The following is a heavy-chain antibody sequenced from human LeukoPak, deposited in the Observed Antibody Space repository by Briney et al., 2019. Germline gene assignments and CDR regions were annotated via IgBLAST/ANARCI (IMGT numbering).Heavy chain of an antibody. J-gene: IGHJ4*02. CDR1: GGSISSSSFH. V-gene: IGHV4-39*01. Sequence: SETLSLTCTVSGGSISSSSFHWGWIRQPPGKGLEWIGSIYYSGSIYYNSSLKSRVTISVDTSKNQFSLKLSSVTAADTAVYYCARAKYGYFDYWGQGTLVTVSS. CDR2: IYYSGSI. CDR3: ARAKYGYFDY. D-gene: IGHD2-8*01.